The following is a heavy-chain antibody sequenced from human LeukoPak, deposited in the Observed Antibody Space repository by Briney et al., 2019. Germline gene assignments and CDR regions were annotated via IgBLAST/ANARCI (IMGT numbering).Heavy chain of an antibody. Sequence: SETLSLTCTVSGGSISSYYWSWIRQPAGKGLEWIGRIYTSGSTNYNPSLKSRVTMSVDTSKNQFSLKLSSVTAADTAVYYCARDNVVATAIPFDYWGRGTLVTVSS. V-gene: IGHV4-4*07. J-gene: IGHJ4*02. CDR3: ARDNVVATAIPFDY. D-gene: IGHD2-21*02. CDR1: GGSISSYY. CDR2: IYTSGST.